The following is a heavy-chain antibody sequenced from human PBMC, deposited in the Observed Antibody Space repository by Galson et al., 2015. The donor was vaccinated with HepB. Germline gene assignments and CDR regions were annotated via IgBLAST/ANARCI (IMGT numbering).Heavy chain of an antibody. D-gene: IGHD4-11*01. Sequence: SLRLSCAASGFTFSSYAMTWARQPPGKGLEWVSAISGSGTSTFYADSVKGRFTISRDNSKNTLYLQMSSLRAEDTAVYYCAKDLKSTSPTGSNWFDPRGQGTLVTVSS. V-gene: IGHV3-23*01. J-gene: IGHJ5*02. CDR3: AKDLKSTSPTGSNWFDP. CDR1: GFTFSSYA. CDR2: ISGSGTST.